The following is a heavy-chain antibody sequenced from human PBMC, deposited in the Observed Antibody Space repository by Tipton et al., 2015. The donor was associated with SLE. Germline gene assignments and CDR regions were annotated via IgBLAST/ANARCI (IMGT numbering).Heavy chain of an antibody. CDR3: ASPLFDNISGSYTRGFDS. V-gene: IGHV4-39*01. Sequence: TLSLTCTVSGGSISSSSYYWGWIRQPPGKGLEWIGSIYHSGTTYYNPSLKSRLTLSIDTSKNQFSLKLSSVTAADTAVYYCASPLFDNISGSYTRGFDSWGQGPLVTVSS. J-gene: IGHJ4*02. CDR1: GGSISSSSYY. D-gene: IGHD3-16*01. CDR2: IYHSGTT.